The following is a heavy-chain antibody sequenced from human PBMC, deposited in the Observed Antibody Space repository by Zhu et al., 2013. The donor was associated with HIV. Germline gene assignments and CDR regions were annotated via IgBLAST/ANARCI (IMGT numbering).Heavy chain of an antibody. V-gene: IGHV1-69*06. Sequence: QVQLVQSGAEVKKPGSSVKVSCKASGGTFSSYAISWVRQAPGQGLEWMGGIIPIFGTANYAQKFQGRVTITADKSTSTAYMELSSLRSEDTAVYYCASRGYCSGGSCYAEAYYYYGMDVWGQGTTVTVSS. CDR2: IIPIFGTA. CDR1: GGTFSSYA. CDR3: ASRGYCSGGSCYAEAYYYYGMDV. D-gene: IGHD2-15*01. J-gene: IGHJ6*02.